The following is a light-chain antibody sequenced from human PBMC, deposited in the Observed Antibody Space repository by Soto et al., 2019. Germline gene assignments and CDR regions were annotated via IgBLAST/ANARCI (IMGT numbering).Light chain of an antibody. CDR2: GAS. V-gene: IGKV3-20*01. CDR3: QQYGSSVWT. J-gene: IGKJ1*01. Sequence: IVLTHSPGTLSCSAGEMATLSFRASQSVSSSYLAWYQQKPGQSPRLLIYGASSRATGIPDRFSGSGSGTDFTLTISRLEPEDFAVYYCQQYGSSVWTFGQGTKVDIK. CDR1: QSVSSSY.